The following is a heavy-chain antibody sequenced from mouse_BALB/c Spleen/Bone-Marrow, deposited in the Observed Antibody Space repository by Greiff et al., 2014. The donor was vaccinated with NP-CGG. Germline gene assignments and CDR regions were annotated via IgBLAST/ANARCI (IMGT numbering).Heavy chain of an antibody. CDR2: IAPGSGST. CDR1: GYTFTNYW. CDR3: ARERYGYDGWYFDV. J-gene: IGHJ1*01. D-gene: IGHD2-2*01. Sequence: DLVKPGASVKLSCKTSGYTFTNYWINWIKQRPGRGLEWLGRIAPGSGSTYYNEMFKVKAPLTVDTSSSTAYIQLSSLSYEDSAVYFCARERYGYDGWYFDVWGAGTTVTVSS. V-gene: IGHV1S41*01.